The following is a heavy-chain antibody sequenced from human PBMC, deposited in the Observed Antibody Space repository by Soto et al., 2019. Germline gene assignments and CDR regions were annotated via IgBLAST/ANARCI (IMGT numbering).Heavy chain of an antibody. CDR1: GFTFNDYA. D-gene: IGHD3-3*01. Sequence: GSLRLSCAVSGFTFNDYAMSWVRQAPGKGLEWVSTISGSLGSAYYAASVEGRFTISGDNSNNTLYLQMNSLRVEDTATYYCAKDSRLPGFGLLIHAFDIWGHGTMVTVSS. V-gene: IGHV3-23*01. CDR2: ISGSLGSA. J-gene: IGHJ3*02. CDR3: AKDSRLPGFGLLIHAFDI.